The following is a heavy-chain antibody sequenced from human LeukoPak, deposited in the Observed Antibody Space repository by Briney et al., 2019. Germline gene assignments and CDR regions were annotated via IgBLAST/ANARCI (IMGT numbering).Heavy chain of an antibody. V-gene: IGHV3-74*01. CDR3: ARDGGKGYRNWFDP. CDR1: GFTFSSYW. D-gene: IGHD5-24*01. J-gene: IGHJ5*02. CDR2: INSDGSST. Sequence: GGSLRLSCAASGFTFSSYWMHWVRRAPGKGLVWVSRINSDGSSTSYADSVKGRFTISRDNAKNTLYLQMNSLRAEDTAVYYCARDGGKGYRNWFDPWGQGTLVTVSS.